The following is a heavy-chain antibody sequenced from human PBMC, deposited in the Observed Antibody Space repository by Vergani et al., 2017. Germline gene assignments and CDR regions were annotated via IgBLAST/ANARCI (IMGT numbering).Heavy chain of an antibody. D-gene: IGHD2-2*01. V-gene: IGHV1-69*04. Sequence: QVQLVQSGAEVKKPGASVKVSCKASGGTFSSYAISWVRQAPGQGLEWMGRIIPILGIANYAQKFQGRVTITADKSTSTAYMELSSLRSEATAVYYCASGYCSSTSCYFGPDYWGQGTLVTVSS. CDR1: GGTFSSYA. CDR3: ASGYCSSTSCYFGPDY. J-gene: IGHJ4*02. CDR2: IIPILGIA.